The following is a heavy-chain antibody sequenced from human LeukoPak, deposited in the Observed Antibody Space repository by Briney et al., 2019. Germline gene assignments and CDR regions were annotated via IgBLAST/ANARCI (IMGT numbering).Heavy chain of an antibody. CDR1: GYIFSNYW. J-gene: IGHJ5*01. CDR3: ARLSRPHILDTNWFDS. Sequence: GESLKISCTGSGYIFSNYWIGWVRQMPGKGLEWMGIIYPGDSDMRYSPSFQGQVIMSADKSISTAYLQWSGLKASDTAMYHCARLSRPHILDTNWFDSWGQGSLVTVSS. V-gene: IGHV5-51*01. D-gene: IGHD3-9*01. CDR2: IYPGDSDM.